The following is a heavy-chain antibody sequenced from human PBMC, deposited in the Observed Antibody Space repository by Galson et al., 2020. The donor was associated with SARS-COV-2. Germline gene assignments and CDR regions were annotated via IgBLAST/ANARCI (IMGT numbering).Heavy chain of an antibody. J-gene: IGHJ3*02. CDR3: ARGYDYGDYGAFDI. D-gene: IGHD4-17*01. CDR1: GYSISSGYY. Sequence: SQTLSLTCAVSGYSISSGYYWGWIRQPPGKGLEWIGSIYHSGSTYYNPSLKSRVTISVDTSKNQFSLKLSSVTAADTAVYYCARGYDYGDYGAFDIWGQGTMVTVSS. V-gene: IGHV4-38-2*01. CDR2: IYHSGST.